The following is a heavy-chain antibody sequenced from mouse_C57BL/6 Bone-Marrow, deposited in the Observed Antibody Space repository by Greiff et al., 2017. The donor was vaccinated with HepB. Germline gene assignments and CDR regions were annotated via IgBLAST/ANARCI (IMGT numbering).Heavy chain of an antibody. Sequence: EVNVVESGGDLVKPGGSLKLSCAASGFTFSSYGMSWVRQTPDKRLEWVATISSGGSYTYYPDSVKGRFTISRDNAKNTLYLQMSSLKSEDTAMYYCARHRGYGSSFDYWGQGTTLTVSS. CDR1: GFTFSSYG. V-gene: IGHV5-6*01. J-gene: IGHJ2*01. D-gene: IGHD1-1*01. CDR2: ISSGGSYT. CDR3: ARHRGYGSSFDY.